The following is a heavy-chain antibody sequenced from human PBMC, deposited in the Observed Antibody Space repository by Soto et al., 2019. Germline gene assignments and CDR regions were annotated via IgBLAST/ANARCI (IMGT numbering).Heavy chain of an antibody. V-gene: IGHV3-7*01. CDR2: IRQDGRER. Sequence: PGGSLRLCCTASGFTFSNYYMMWVRQAPGKGLERVANIRQDGRERHYVDYVKGRFTISRDNAKNTLYLQIDSLRVEDTAVYYCANRHLNWGQGTLVTVSS. J-gene: IGHJ4*02. CDR3: ANRHLN. CDR1: GFTFSNYY.